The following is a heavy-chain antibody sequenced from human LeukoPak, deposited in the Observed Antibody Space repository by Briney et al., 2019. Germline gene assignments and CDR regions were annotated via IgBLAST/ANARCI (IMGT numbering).Heavy chain of an antibody. D-gene: IGHD2-15*01. CDR2: ISDNGRRT. CDR1: GFTFSTFG. V-gene: IGHV3-33*08. Sequence: GGSLRLSCAASGFTFSTFGLNWVRQPPAKGLEWVAFISDNGRRTYYLESVKGLFTISRDDSKNTLYLQMNSLRVEDTAVYYCARDRIGKYSIDYWGQGTLVTVSS. J-gene: IGHJ4*02. CDR3: ARDRIGKYSIDY.